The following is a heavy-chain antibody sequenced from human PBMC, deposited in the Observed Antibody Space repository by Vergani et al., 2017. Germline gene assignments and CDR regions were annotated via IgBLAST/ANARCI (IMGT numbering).Heavy chain of an antibody. Sequence: QVQLLESGPGLLKPSETLSLTCPVSGYSITSGYYWGWIRQPPGRGLEWIGSIYHTGSAYYNPSLKSRVTLSVDTSMNLVSLKLNSVTAADTAVYYCVRTVALWFGETKDGGWFDPWGQGTLVTVTS. V-gene: IGHV4-38-2*01. CDR3: VRTVALWFGETKDGGWFDP. CDR1: GYSITSGYY. J-gene: IGHJ5*02. CDR2: IYHTGSA. D-gene: IGHD3-10*01.